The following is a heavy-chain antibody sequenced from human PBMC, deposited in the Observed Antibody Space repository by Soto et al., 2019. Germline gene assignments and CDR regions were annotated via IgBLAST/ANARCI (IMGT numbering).Heavy chain of an antibody. Sequence: GSLRLSCVGSGFTFRSYSFHWVRQAPGRGLEWVALVSYVGDNKYYAESVKGRFTVSRDNLKNTVFLQMDSLTADDTALYYCARDGGQSGYYDAFDIWGQGTVVTVSS. J-gene: IGHJ3*02. CDR1: GFTFRSYS. V-gene: IGHV3-30*01. CDR3: ARDGGQSGYYDAFDI. CDR2: VSYVGDNK. D-gene: IGHD3-22*01.